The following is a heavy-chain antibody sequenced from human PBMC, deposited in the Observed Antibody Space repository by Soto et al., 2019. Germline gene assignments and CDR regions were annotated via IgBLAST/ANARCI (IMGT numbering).Heavy chain of an antibody. V-gene: IGHV1-46*01. Sequence: GASVKVSCKASGYTFTSYYMHWVRQAPGQGLEWMGIINPSGGSTSYAQKFQGRVTMTRDTSTSTVYMELSSLRSEDTAVYYCARDLVYYDRSGEQSRNWFDPWGQGTLVTVSS. J-gene: IGHJ5*02. CDR1: GYTFTSYY. CDR3: ARDLVYYDRSGEQSRNWFDP. D-gene: IGHD3-22*01. CDR2: INPSGGST.